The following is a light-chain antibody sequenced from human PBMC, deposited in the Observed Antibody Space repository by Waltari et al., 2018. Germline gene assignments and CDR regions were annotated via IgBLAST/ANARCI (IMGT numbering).Light chain of an antibody. Sequence: SYELTQPPSVSVSPGQTASITCSGDKLGHKSVCWYQQKPGQSPVLVIYQHNMRPSGIPERFSGSNSGNTATLTISGTQAMDEADYYCQAWDSSTPPYVFGTGTKVTVL. CDR3: QAWDSSTPPYV. J-gene: IGLJ1*01. CDR1: KLGHKS. CDR2: QHN. V-gene: IGLV3-1*01.